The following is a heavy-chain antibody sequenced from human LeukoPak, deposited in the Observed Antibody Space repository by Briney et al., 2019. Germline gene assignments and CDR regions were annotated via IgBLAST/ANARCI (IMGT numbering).Heavy chain of an antibody. CDR2: IRSDESNK. D-gene: IGHD2-15*01. Sequence: GGSLRLSCAASGFLFSSYGMHWVRQAPGKGLEWVAFIRSDESNKYYADSVKGRFTISRDNSKNTLYLQMNSLRAEDTALYYCAKDWTPLGGFLYYMDVWGKGTTVIISS. J-gene: IGHJ6*03. V-gene: IGHV3-30*02. CDR1: GFLFSSYG. CDR3: AKDWTPLGGFLYYMDV.